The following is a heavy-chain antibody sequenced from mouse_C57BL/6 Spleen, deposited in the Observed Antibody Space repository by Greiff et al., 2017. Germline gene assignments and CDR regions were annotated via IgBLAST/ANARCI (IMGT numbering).Heavy chain of an antibody. V-gene: IGHV10-1*01. Sequence: EVQRVESGGGLVQPKGSLKLSCAASGFSFNTYAMNWVRQAPGKGLEWVARIRSKSNNYATYYADSVKDRFTISRDDSESMLYLQMNNLKTEDTAMYYCVRHVEIYYGNYGYFDVWGTGTTVTVSS. J-gene: IGHJ1*03. CDR2: IRSKSNNYAT. CDR1: GFSFNTYA. CDR3: VRHVEIYYGNYGYFDV. D-gene: IGHD2-1*01.